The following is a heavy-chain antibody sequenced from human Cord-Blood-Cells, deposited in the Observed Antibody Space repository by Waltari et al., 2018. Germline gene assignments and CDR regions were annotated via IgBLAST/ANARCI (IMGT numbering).Heavy chain of an antibody. Sequence: QLQLQESGPGLVKPSETLSLTCTVSGRSITRSRYYWGRIRQPPRKGLEWIGSIYYSGSTYYNPSLKSRVTISVDTSKNQFSLKLSSVTAADTAVYYCARDSLWFGEWAFDIWGQGTMVTVSS. CDR1: GRSITRSRYY. CDR2: IYYSGST. CDR3: ARDSLWFGEWAFDI. J-gene: IGHJ3*02. V-gene: IGHV4-39*02. D-gene: IGHD3-10*01.